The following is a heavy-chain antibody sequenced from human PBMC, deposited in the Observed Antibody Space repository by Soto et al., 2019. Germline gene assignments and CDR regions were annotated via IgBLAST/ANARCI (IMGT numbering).Heavy chain of an antibody. CDR2: IYYSGST. D-gene: IGHD2-15*01. J-gene: IGHJ6*03. CDR1: GGSISSGGYY. CDR3: ASVRVVVVAATPTYYYYYYMDA. V-gene: IGHV4-31*03. Sequence: PSETLSLTCTVSGGSISSGGYYWSWIRQHPGKGLEWIGYIYYSGSTYYNPSLKSRVTISVDTSKNQFSLKLSSVTAADTAVYYCASVRVVVVAATPTYYYYYYMDAWGKGTTVTVSS.